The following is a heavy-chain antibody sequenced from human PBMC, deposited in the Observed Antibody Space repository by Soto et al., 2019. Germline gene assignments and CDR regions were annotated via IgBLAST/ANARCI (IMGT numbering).Heavy chain of an antibody. CDR3: ARHASYYVSSGYFGTY. CDR2: INPSDSHT. J-gene: IGHJ4*02. CDR1: GYTFTKHW. D-gene: IGHD3-22*01. Sequence: PGESLKTSCQGSGYTFTKHWITWVLQMPGKGLEWMGRINPSDSHTNYSPSFQGHVTMSVDKSISTAYLQWSSLKASDTAMYYCARHASYYVSSGYFGTYWGQGTLVTVSS. V-gene: IGHV5-10-1*01.